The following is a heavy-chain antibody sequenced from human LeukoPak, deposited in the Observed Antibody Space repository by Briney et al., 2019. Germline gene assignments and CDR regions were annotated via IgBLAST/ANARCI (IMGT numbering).Heavy chain of an antibody. D-gene: IGHD5-24*01. V-gene: IGHV3-9*01. CDR2: ISWNSGSI. J-gene: IGHJ4*02. CDR3: AKDRDGYNLYYFDY. Sequence: AGGSLRLSCAASGFTFDDYAMHWVRQAPGKGLEWVSGISWNSGSIGYADSVKGRFTISRDNAKNSLYLQMNSLRAEDTALYYCAKDRDGYNLYYFDYWGQGTLVTVSS. CDR1: GFTFDDYA.